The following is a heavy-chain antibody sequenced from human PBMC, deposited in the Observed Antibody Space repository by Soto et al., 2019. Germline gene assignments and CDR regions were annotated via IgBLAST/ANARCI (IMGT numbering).Heavy chain of an antibody. Sequence: GGSLRLSCAASGFTFTTYGMHWVRQAPGKGLEWVAIISYDGSNKYYADSVKGRFTISRDNSKNTLYLQMNSLRPEDTAVYYCAKGLLYYYDSSAFDYWGQGTLVTVSS. CDR2: ISYDGSNK. V-gene: IGHV3-30*18. CDR3: AKGLLYYYDSSAFDY. J-gene: IGHJ4*02. CDR1: GFTFTTYG. D-gene: IGHD3-22*01.